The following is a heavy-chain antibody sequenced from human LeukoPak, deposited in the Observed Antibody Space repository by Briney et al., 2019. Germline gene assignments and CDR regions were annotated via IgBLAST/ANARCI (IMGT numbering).Heavy chain of an antibody. V-gene: IGHV3-11*01. Sequence: GGSLRLSCAASGFTFSDYYMSWIRQAPGKGLEWVSYISSSGSTIYYADSVKGRLTISRDNAKNSLYLQMNSLRAEDTAVYYCASSDYYDSSGYAWWGQGTLVTVSS. CDR2: ISSSGSTI. J-gene: IGHJ4*02. D-gene: IGHD3-22*01. CDR3: ASSDYYDSSGYAW. CDR1: GFTFSDYY.